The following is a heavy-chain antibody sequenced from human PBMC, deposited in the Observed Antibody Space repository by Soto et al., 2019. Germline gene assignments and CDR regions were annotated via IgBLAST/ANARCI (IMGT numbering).Heavy chain of an antibody. Sequence: LQESGPGLVKASGTLSLKCDVSGVAFTSSNWWSWVRRTPGKGLEWIGQFSASGTTLYNSSLESRLFISVDRSMNVLSLMVQSVAAAYTAMYYCARSASTVTPWMELEEAFDFWGQGTLVTVST. V-gene: IGHV4-4*02. CDR2: FSASGTT. D-gene: IGHD4-17*01. CDR3: ARSASTVTPWMELEEAFDF. J-gene: IGHJ3*01. CDR1: GVAFTSSNW.